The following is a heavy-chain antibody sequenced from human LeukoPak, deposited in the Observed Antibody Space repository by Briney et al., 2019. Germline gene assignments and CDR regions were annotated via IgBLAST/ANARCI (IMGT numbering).Heavy chain of an antibody. CDR2: ISYDGSNK. Sequence: GGSLRLSCAASGFTFSSYGMHWVRQAPGKGLEWVAVISYDGSNKYYADSVKGRFTISRDNSKNTLYLQMNSLRAEDTAVYYCAKSSYDILTGYTPGWGQGTLVTVSS. J-gene: IGHJ4*02. V-gene: IGHV3-30*18. D-gene: IGHD3-9*01. CDR3: AKSSYDILTGYTPG. CDR1: GFTFSSYG.